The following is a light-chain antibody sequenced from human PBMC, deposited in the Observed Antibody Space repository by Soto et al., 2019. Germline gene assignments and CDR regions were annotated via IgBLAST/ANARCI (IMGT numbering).Light chain of an antibody. CDR1: QSISSW. Sequence: DIQMTQSPSTLSASVGDRVTITCRASQSISSWLAWYQQEPGKAPKLLISTASSLESGVPSRFSGSGSGTEFALTISSLQPDDFATYCCQQYSTYPWTFGQGTKVEIK. V-gene: IGKV1-5*03. CDR2: TAS. CDR3: QQYSTYPWT. J-gene: IGKJ1*01.